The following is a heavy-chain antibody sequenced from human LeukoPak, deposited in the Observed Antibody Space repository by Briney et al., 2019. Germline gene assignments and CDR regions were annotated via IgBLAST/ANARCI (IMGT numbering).Heavy chain of an antibody. D-gene: IGHD2-2*01. J-gene: IGHJ6*02. V-gene: IGHV3-23*01. CDR1: GFTFSSYA. CDR2: ISGSGGST. CDR3: ATAPYCSSTSCYRPYYYYGMDG. Sequence: GGSLRLSCAASGFTFSSYAMSWVRQAPGKGLEWVSAISGSGGSTYYADSVKGRFTISRDNSKNTLYLQMNSLRAEDTAVYYCATAPYCSSTSCYRPYYYYGMDGWGQGTTVTVSS.